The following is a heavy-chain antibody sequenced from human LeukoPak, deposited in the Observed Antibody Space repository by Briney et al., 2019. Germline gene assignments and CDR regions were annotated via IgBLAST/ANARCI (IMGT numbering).Heavy chain of an antibody. CDR2: ISGSSGST. Sequence: GGSLRLSCAASGFTFSSYAMSWVRQAPGKGLEWVSAISGSSGSTYYAEYVKGRFTISRDNSKNTLYLQMKSLRDEDTAVYYCAKEQRRRRAVAGADAFDIWGQGTMVTVSS. CDR3: AKEQRRRRAVAGADAFDI. D-gene: IGHD6-19*01. J-gene: IGHJ3*02. CDR1: GFTFSSYA. V-gene: IGHV3-23*01.